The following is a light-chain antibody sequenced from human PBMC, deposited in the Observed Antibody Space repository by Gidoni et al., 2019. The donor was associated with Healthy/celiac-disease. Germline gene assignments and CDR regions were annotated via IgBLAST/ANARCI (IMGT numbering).Light chain of an antibody. V-gene: IGLV8-61*01. CDR2: SPN. J-gene: IGLJ2*01. CDR1: SGSVSTSYY. CDR3: VLYMGSGIL. Sequence: QTVVTPEPSFSVAPGGTVTLTSGLSSGSVSTSYYPSWYQQTPGQAPRTLIYSPNTRPSGVPDRFSGSILGNKAALTITGAQADDESDYYCVLYMGSGILFCGGTKLTVL.